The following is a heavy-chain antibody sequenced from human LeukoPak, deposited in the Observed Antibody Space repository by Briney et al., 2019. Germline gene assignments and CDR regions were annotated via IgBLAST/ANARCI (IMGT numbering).Heavy chain of an antibody. CDR1: GYTFTGYY. CDR2: VNPNSGGT. D-gene: IGHD4-17*01. CDR3: ALSTSYGDYEGIPFDI. Sequence: ASVKVSCKASGYTFTGYYMHWVRQAPGQGLEWMGRVNPNSGGTNYAQKFQGRVTMTRDTSISTAYMELSRLRSDDTAVYYCALSTSYGDYEGIPFDIWGQGTMVTVSS. J-gene: IGHJ3*02. V-gene: IGHV1-2*06.